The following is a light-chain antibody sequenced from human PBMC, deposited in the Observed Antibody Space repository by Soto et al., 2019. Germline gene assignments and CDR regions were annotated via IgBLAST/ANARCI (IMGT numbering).Light chain of an antibody. CDR3: AAWDDTLRARV. Sequence: VLAQPPSASGTPGQRVTISCSGSNSNIGRNDVTWYQQVPGTAPQCLIYSNDQRPSGVPDRISGSRSGTSASLAISGLQSGDEAEYYCAAWDDTLRARVFGGGTQLTVL. V-gene: IGLV1-44*01. CDR1: NSNIGRND. CDR2: SND. J-gene: IGLJ2*01.